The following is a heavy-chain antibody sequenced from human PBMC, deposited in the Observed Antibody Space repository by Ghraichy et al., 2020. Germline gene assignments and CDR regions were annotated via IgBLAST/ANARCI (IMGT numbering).Heavy chain of an antibody. CDR2: ISGSGSPI. CDR1: GFPFSDYY. V-gene: IGHV3-11*01. Sequence: GESLNISCAASGFPFSDYYMAWVRQAPGKGLDWVAYISGSGSPIYYADSVKGRFTISRDNAKNSFYLQMNSLRAEDTAVYYCARDYVGHFHDWGQGTLVTVSS. J-gene: IGHJ1*01. D-gene: IGHD3-10*02. CDR3: ARDYVGHFHD.